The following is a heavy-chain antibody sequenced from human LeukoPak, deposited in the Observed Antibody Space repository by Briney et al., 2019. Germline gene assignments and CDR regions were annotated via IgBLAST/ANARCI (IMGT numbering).Heavy chain of an antibody. Sequence: PGGSLRLSCAASGSTFSTDAMHWVRQAPGKGLEWLAFIWYDEITKNYADSVKGRFTISRDNAKNTLYLQMNSLRAEDTAVYYCARADYYDSSGYSSAFDIWGQGTMVTVSS. CDR2: IWYDEITK. D-gene: IGHD3-22*01. J-gene: IGHJ3*02. V-gene: IGHV3-33*08. CDR3: ARADYYDSSGYSSAFDI. CDR1: GSTFSTDA.